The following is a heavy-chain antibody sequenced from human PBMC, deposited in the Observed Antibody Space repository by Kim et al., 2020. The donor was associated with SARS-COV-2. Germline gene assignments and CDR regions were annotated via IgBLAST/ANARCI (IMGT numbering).Heavy chain of an antibody. Sequence: ASVKVSCKASGYSFTSYGISWVRQAPGQGLEWMGWISVYNGNTNYAQKLQGRVTMTTDTSTSTAYMELRSLRSDDTAVYYCASTLYGSGSYYLDWGQGTLVTVSS. CDR2: ISVYNGNT. CDR1: GYSFTSYG. CDR3: ASTLYGSGSYYLD. D-gene: IGHD3-10*01. V-gene: IGHV1-18*01. J-gene: IGHJ4*02.